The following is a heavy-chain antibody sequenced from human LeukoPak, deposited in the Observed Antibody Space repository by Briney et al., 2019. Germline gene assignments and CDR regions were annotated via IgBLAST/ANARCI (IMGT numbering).Heavy chain of an antibody. J-gene: IGHJ4*01. D-gene: IGHD3-10*01. CDR3: ARDTSGSYSITYFDY. CDR1: GFTVSTSS. Sequence: GGSLRLSCAASGFTVSTSSMNWVRQAPGKGLEWVSYIDSTSAYKLYTGSVEGRFTISRDNAKNSLYLQMNSLRAEDTAVYYCARDTSGSYSITYFDYWGHGALVTVSA. V-gene: IGHV3-21*01. CDR2: IDSTSAYK.